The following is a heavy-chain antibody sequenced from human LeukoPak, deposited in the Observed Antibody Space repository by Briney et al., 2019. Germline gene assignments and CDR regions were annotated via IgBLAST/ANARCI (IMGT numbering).Heavy chain of an antibody. CDR2: INPNSGGT. CDR1: GYTFTGYY. D-gene: IGHD3-10*01. CDR3: ARDLDGSGNAGALGY. J-gene: IGHJ4*02. V-gene: IGHV1-2*02. Sequence: GASVKVSCKASGYTFTGYYMHWVRQAPGQGLEWMGWINPNSGGTNYAQKFQGRVTMTRDTSISTAYMELSSLRSEDTAVYYCARDLDGSGNAGALGYWGQGTLVTVSS.